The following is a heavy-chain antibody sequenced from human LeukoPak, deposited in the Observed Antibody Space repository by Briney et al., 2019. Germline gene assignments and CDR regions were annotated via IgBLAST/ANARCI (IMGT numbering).Heavy chain of an antibody. CDR1: GGTFSSYA. D-gene: IGHD2-15*01. J-gene: IGHJ4*02. Sequence: SVEVSCKASGGTFSSYAISWVRQAPGQGLEWMGRIIPILGIANYAQKFQGRVTITADKSTSTAYMELSSLRSEDTAVYYCARCSGGSCYKVDHWGQGTLVTVSS. V-gene: IGHV1-69*04. CDR3: ARCSGGSCYKVDH. CDR2: IIPILGIA.